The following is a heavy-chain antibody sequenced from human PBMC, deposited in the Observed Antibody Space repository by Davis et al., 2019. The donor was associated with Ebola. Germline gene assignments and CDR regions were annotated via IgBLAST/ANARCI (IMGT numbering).Heavy chain of an antibody. J-gene: IGHJ5*02. D-gene: IGHD2-2*02. CDR3: ARDGQRYTSSWFDP. CDR2: ISSSSSYT. V-gene: IGHV3-11*06. Sequence: GESLKISCAASGFTFNDYYMSWIRQAPGRGLEWVSYISSSSSYTNYTDSVKGRFTISRDNAKNSLYLQMNSLRAEDTAVYYCARDGQRYTSSWFDPWGQGTLVTVSS. CDR1: GFTFNDYY.